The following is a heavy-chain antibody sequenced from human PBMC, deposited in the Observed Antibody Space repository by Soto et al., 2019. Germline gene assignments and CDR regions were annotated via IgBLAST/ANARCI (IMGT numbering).Heavy chain of an antibody. D-gene: IGHD2-8*01. CDR2: IYYSGST. J-gene: IGHJ4*02. CDR1: GGSISSGGYY. Sequence: SEILSLTCTVSGGSISSGGYYWSWIRQHPGKGLEWIGYIYYSGSTYYNPSLKSRVTISVDTSKNQFSLKLSSVTAADTAVYYCARALETSLCTNGVCPFDYWGQGTLVTVSS. V-gene: IGHV4-31*03. CDR3: ARALETSLCTNGVCPFDY.